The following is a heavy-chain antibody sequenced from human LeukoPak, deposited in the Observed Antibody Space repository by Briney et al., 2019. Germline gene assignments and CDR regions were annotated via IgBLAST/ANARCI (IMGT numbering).Heavy chain of an antibody. D-gene: IGHD3-10*01. CDR3: AKAQYGSGSYYYTLSVFDY. CDR1: GFTFSRYA. J-gene: IGHJ4*02. Sequence: GGSLRLSCAASGFTFSRYAMSWVRQAPGKGLEWVSAISGSGGSTYYADSVKGRFTISRDNCKNTLYLQMNSLRAGDTAVYYCAKAQYGSGSYYYTLSVFDYWGQGTLVTVSS. CDR2: ISGSGGST. V-gene: IGHV3-23*01.